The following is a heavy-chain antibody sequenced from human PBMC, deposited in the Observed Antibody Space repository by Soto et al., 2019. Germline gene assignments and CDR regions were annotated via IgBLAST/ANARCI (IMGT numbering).Heavy chain of an antibody. D-gene: IGHD2-21*01. Sequence: ASVKVSCKASGYIFTNYYIHWVRQAPGQGLEWMAIINPNGGSTNCAQEFQGRITLTRDTSTSTVYMDLSSLTSEDTAVYYCASGLYSGAQWGQGTLVTVSS. V-gene: IGHV1-46*01. CDR1: GYIFTNYY. J-gene: IGHJ4*02. CDR2: INPNGGST. CDR3: ASGLYSGAQ.